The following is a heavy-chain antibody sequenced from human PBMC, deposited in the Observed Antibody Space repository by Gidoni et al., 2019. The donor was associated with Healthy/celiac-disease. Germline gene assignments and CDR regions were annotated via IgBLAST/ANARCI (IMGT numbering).Heavy chain of an antibody. CDR1: GFTFDDYA. V-gene: IGHV3-9*01. CDR3: AKDSHDGSGSYYPTYFDY. J-gene: IGHJ4*02. D-gene: IGHD3-10*01. Sequence: EVQLVESGGGLVQPGRSLRLSCAASGFTFDDYAMHWLRQAPGKGLEWVSGISWNSGSIGYADSVKGRFTISRDNAKNSLYLQMNRLRAEDTALYYCAKDSHDGSGSYYPTYFDYWGQGTLVTVSS. CDR2: ISWNSGSI.